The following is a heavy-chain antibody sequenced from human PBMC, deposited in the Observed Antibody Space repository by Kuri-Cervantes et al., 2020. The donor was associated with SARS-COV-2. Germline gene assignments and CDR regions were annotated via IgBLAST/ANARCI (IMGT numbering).Heavy chain of an antibody. D-gene: IGHD3-3*01. CDR3: ARGDDITIFGVVIKGGTDY. V-gene: IGHV3-30-3*01. Sequence: GGSLRLSCAASGFTFSSYAMHWVRQAPGKGLEWVAVISYDGSNKYYADSVKGRFTISRDNAKNSLYLQMNSLRAEDTAVYYCARGDDITIFGVVIKGGTDYWGQGTLVTVSS. J-gene: IGHJ4*02. CDR1: GFTFSSYA. CDR2: ISYDGSNK.